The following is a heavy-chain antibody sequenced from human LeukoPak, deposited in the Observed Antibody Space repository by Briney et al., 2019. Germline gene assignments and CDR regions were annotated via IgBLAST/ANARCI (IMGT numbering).Heavy chain of an antibody. J-gene: IGHJ3*02. CDR3: ARVYSSGWVDAFDI. CDR1: GFTFSNYW. Sequence: GGSLRLSCVASGFTFSNYWMTWVRQAPGKGLEWVANIKQGGSEKYYVDSVKGRFTISRDNAKNSLFLQMNSLRAEDTAVYYCARVYSSGWVDAFDIWGQGTMVTVSS. CDR2: IKQGGSEK. V-gene: IGHV3-7*04. D-gene: IGHD6-19*01.